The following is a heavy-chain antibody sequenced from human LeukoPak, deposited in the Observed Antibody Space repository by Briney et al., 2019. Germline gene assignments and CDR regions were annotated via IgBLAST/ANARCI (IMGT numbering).Heavy chain of an antibody. CDR2: IYYSGST. J-gene: IGHJ5*02. CDR1: GGSISSYY. V-gene: IGHV4-59*08. CDR3: ARGKDERANWFDP. Sequence: PSETLSLTCTVSGGSISSYYWSWIRQPPGKGPEWIGYIYYSGSTNYNPSLKSRVTISVDTSKNQFSLKLSSVTAADTAVYYCARGKDERANWFDPWGQGTLVTVSS. D-gene: IGHD2-15*01.